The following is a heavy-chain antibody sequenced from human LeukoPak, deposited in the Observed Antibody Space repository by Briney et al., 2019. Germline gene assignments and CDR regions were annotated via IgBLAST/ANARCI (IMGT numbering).Heavy chain of an antibody. Sequence: SETLSLTCTVSGGSLSSYYWSWIRQAPGKGLEWIGYIYYSVNSNYNPSLKSRVNISVDTYKNHFSLKLSSVTAAHTAVYYCARGSLLNHYESSAGIDFWGQGTRVTVSS. CDR1: GGSLSSYY. CDR2: IYYSVNS. D-gene: IGHD3-22*01. CDR3: ARGSLLNHYESSAGIDF. V-gene: IGHV4-59*01. J-gene: IGHJ4*02.